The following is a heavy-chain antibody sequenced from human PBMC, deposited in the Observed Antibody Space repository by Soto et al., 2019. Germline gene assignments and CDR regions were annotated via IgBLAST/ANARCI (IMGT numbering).Heavy chain of an antibody. V-gene: IGHV4-39*07. D-gene: IGHD6-13*01. CDR2: IYYSGST. Sequence: SETLSLTCTVSGGSISSSSYYWGWIRQPPGKGLEWIGSIYYSGSTYYNPSLKSRVTISVDTSKNQFSLKLSSVTAADTAVYYCARQPYSSSWFWFDPWGQGTLVTVSS. CDR3: ARQPYSSSWFWFDP. CDR1: GGSISSSSYY. J-gene: IGHJ5*02.